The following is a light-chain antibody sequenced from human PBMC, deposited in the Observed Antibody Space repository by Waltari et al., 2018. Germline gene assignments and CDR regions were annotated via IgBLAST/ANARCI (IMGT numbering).Light chain of an antibody. CDR3: SSYSTSSSLIL. Sequence: QSALSQPASVSGSPGQSITISCTGASSDVGGHDYVSWYQQHLGKAPKLIIRDVNNRPSGVSNRFSGSKSGNTASLTISGLQAEDEADYYCSSYSTSSSLILFGEGTKVTVL. CDR1: SSDVGGHDY. V-gene: IGLV2-14*03. J-gene: IGLJ2*01. CDR2: DVN.